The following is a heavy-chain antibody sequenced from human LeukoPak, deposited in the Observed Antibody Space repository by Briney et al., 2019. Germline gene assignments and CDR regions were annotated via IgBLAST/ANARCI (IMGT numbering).Heavy chain of an antibody. CDR2: INRSGST. CDR3: ARRGYCSGGSCYPSYFDS. V-gene: IGHV4-34*01. D-gene: IGHD2-15*01. CDR1: GGSFGGYY. Sequence: SETLSLTCAVYGGSFGGYYWTWIRQPPGKGLHWIGEINRSGSTNYNPSLKSRVTISVDTSKNQFSLKLTSVTAADTAVYYCARRGYCSGGSCYPSYFDSWGQGTLVTVSS. J-gene: IGHJ4*02.